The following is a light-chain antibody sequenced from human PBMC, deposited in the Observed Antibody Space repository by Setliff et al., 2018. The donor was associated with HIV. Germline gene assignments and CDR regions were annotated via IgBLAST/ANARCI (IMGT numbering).Light chain of an antibody. CDR1: NIRGKS. V-gene: IGLV3-21*04. CDR2: YDS. J-gene: IGLJ1*01. Sequence: SYELTQPPSVSVAPGKTAKITCGGNNIRGKSIHWYQQKPGQAPVLVIYYDSDRPSGIPERFSGSNSGNTATLTISRVEAGDEADYYCQVWDTSSDHPYVFGTGTKVTVL. CDR3: QVWDTSSDHPYV.